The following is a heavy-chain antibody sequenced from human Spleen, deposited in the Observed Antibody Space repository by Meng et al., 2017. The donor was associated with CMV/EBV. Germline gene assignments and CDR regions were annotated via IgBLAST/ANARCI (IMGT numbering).Heavy chain of an antibody. CDR1: GYALTELP. D-gene: IGHD2-15*01. CDR3: ATGGEGGFDS. CDR2: FDPENGET. V-gene: IGHV1-24*01. J-gene: IGHJ4*02. Sequence: SCKVSGYALTELPRHWVRQAPGKGLEWMGGFDPENGETLYAQKFQGRVTMTEDTSSDTPYMELSSLRSDDTAVYFCATGGEGGFDSWGPGTLVTVSS.